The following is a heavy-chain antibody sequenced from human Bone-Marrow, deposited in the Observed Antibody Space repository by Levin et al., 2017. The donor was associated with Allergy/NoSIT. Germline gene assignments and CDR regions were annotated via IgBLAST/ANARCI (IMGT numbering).Heavy chain of an antibody. J-gene: IGHJ4*02. Sequence: GESLKISCAASGFSFSQYYMSWVRQAPGKGLEWVANIKQDGSEKYYVDSVKGRFTISRDNARNSLYLHMNSLRAEDTAVYYCRTSSWVPAHFDYWGQGTRVTVSS. CDR2: IKQDGSEK. CDR3: RTSSWVPAHFDY. CDR1: GFSFSQYY. D-gene: IGHD6-13*01. V-gene: IGHV3-7*01.